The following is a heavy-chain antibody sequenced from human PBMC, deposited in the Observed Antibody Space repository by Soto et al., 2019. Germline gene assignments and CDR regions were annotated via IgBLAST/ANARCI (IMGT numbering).Heavy chain of an antibody. Sequence: ASVKVSCKASGGTFSSYTISWVRQAPAQGLEWMGWISAYNGNTNFAQKLQGRVTMTTDTSTSTAYMELRSLRSDDTAVYYCARVVATVAGPYGMDVWGQGTTVTVSS. J-gene: IGHJ6*02. CDR2: ISAYNGNT. V-gene: IGHV1-18*01. CDR1: GGTFSSYT. CDR3: ARVVATVAGPYGMDV. D-gene: IGHD6-19*01.